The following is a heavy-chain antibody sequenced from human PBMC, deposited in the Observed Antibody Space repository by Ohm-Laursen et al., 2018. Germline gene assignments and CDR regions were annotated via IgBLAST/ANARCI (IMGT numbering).Heavy chain of an antibody. CDR3: AAGYSSSWHYFDY. CDR2: IYYSGST. CDR1: GGSISSYY. Sequence: PSDTLSLTCTVSGGSISSYYWSWIRQPPGKGLEWIGYIYYSGSTNYNPSLKSRVTISVDTSKNQFSLKLSSVTAADTAVYYCAAGYSSSWHYFDYWAREPWSPSPQ. V-gene: IGHV4-59*07. J-gene: IGHJ4*02. D-gene: IGHD6-13*01.